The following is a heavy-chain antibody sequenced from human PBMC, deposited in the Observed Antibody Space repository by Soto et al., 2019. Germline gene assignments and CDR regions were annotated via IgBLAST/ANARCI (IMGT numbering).Heavy chain of an antibody. J-gene: IGHJ4*02. CDR2: IYSSGST. V-gene: IGHV4-59*01. CDR1: GGSISSYC. Sequence: ASETLSLTCNVSGGSISSYCWSWIRQPPGKGLEWIGYIYSSGSTNYNPSLKSRVTISVDTSKNQFSLKLSSVTAADTAVYYCARVPSGGSCNFDYWGQGTLVTVSS. D-gene: IGHD2-15*01. CDR3: ARVPSGGSCNFDY.